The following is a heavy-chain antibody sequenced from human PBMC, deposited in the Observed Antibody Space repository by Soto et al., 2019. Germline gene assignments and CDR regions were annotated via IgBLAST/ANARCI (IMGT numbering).Heavy chain of an antibody. CDR3: VTDAYNRAAFDR. D-gene: IGHD1-20*01. J-gene: IGHJ3*02. CDR1: GFNFITFS. V-gene: IGHV3-21*01. Sequence: DVQLVESGGGLVKPGGSLRLSCAASGFNFITFSMNWVRQAPGKGLEWVSSISASSSSIYYAESVKGRFTVSRDNAKNSLYLQMNRRTAEDTALYYGVTDAYNRAAFDRWGQGTTVTVSS. CDR2: ISASSSSI.